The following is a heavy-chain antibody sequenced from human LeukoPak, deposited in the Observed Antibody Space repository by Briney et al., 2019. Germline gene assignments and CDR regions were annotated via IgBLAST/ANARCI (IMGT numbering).Heavy chain of an antibody. D-gene: IGHD6-19*01. CDR2: IYYSGST. J-gene: IGHJ4*02. Sequence: SETLSLTCTVSGGSISSSSYCWGWIRQPPGKGLEWIGSIYYSGSTYYNPSLKSRVTISVDTSKNQFSLKLSSVTAADTAVYYCAGSIAVQFDSWGQGTLVTVSS. V-gene: IGHV4-39*01. CDR1: GGSISSSSYC. CDR3: AGSIAVQFDS.